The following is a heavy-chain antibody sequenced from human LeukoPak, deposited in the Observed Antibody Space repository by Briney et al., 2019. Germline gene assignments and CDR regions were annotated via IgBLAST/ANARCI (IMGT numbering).Heavy chain of an antibody. D-gene: IGHD3-22*01. CDR2: IYYSGST. CDR1: GGSISSYY. CDR3: ARDRGSSTVGGRGYDYYYMDV. V-gene: IGHV4-59*01. J-gene: IGHJ6*03. Sequence: SETLSLTCTVSGGSISSYYWSWIRQPPGKGLEWMGYIYYSGSTNYNPSLKGRVTISVDTSKNQFSLKLSSVTAADTAVYYCARDRGSSTVGGRGYDYYYMDVWGKGTTVTVSS.